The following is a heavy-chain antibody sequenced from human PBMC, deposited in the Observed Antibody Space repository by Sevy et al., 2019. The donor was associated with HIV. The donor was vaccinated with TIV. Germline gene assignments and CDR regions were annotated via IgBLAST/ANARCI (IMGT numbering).Heavy chain of an antibody. D-gene: IGHD3-16*01. CDR3: ARGGWGHAFDY. V-gene: IGHV4-59*01. J-gene: IGHJ4*02. Sequence: SETLSLSCIVSSGSMSTYYWSWIRQPPGKGLEWIGYIYYSGSTNYNPSLKSQVTISVDTSKNQFFLKLTSVTAADTAVYYCARGGWGHAFDYWGQGTLVTVSS. CDR2: IYYSGST. CDR1: SGSMSTYY.